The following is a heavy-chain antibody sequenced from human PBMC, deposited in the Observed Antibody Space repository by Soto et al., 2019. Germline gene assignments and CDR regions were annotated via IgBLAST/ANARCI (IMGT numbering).Heavy chain of an antibody. J-gene: IGHJ6*02. CDR3: ARGSSGMDV. CDR1: GFTFSSYG. D-gene: IGHD6-13*01. V-gene: IGHV3-33*01. Sequence: GGSLRLYCAPSGFTFSSYGIHWVRQAPGKGLEWVAVIWYDGSNKYYADSVKGRFTISRDNSKNTLYLQMNSLRAEDTAVYYCARGSSGMDVWGQGTTVTVSS. CDR2: IWYDGSNK.